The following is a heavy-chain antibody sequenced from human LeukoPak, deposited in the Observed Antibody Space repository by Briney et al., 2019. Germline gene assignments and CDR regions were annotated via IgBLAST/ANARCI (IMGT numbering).Heavy chain of an antibody. Sequence: PSETLSLTCAVSGGSISSGGYSWSWIRQPPGKGLEWIGYIYHSGSTYYNPSLKSRVTISVDRSKNQFSLKLGSVTAADTAVYYCARAVRGVIAHWGQGTLVTVSS. CDR1: GGSISSGGYS. CDR2: IYHSGST. D-gene: IGHD3-10*01. CDR3: ARAVRGVIAH. V-gene: IGHV4-30-2*01. J-gene: IGHJ4*02.